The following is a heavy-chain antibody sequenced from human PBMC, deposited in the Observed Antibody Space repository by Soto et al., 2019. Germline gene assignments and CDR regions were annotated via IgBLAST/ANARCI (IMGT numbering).Heavy chain of an antibody. Sequence: QVQLVESGGGVVQPGRSLRLSCAASGFTFSSYAMHWVRQAPGKGLEWVAVISYDGSNKYYADSVKGRFTISRDNSKNTLYLQMNSLRAEDTAVYYCARGATYYYDSSGYYEPTHPDYWGQGTLVTVSS. D-gene: IGHD3-22*01. V-gene: IGHV3-30-3*01. CDR2: ISYDGSNK. J-gene: IGHJ4*02. CDR1: GFTFSSYA. CDR3: ARGATYYYDSSGYYEPTHPDY.